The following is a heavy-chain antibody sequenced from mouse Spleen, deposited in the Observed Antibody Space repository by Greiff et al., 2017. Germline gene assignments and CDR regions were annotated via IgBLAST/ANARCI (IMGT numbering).Heavy chain of an antibody. CDR3: TRRMVYDGYYDWYFDV. Sequence: EVKVEESGGGLVQPGGSMKLSCAASGFTFSDAWMDWVRQSPEKGLEWVAEIRNKANNHATYYAESVKGRFTISRDDSKSSVYLQMNSLRAEDTGIYYCTRRMVYDGYYDWYFDVWGAGTTVTVSS. J-gene: IGHJ1*01. D-gene: IGHD2-3*01. CDR2: IRNKANNHAT. CDR1: GFTFSDAW. V-gene: IGHV6-6*01.